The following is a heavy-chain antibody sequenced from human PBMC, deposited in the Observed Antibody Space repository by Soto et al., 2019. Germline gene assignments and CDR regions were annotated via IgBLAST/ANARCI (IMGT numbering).Heavy chain of an antibody. CDR1: GGSIDRSNYY. J-gene: IGHJ4*02. CDR3: ARHFVAVVIKGWGY. D-gene: IGHD3-10*01. Sequence: PSETLSLTCNVSGGSIDRSNYYWDWLRQPPGKGLEWIGTTYYNGNAYYNPSLKSRVSMSVDTSKNQFPLKLVSVTAADTAVYYCARHFVAVVIKGWGYWGQGTLVPVAS. V-gene: IGHV4-39*01. CDR2: TYYNGNA.